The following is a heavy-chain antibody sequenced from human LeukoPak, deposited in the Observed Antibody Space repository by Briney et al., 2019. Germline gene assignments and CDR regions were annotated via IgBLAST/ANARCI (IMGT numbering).Heavy chain of an antibody. CDR2: ISAYNGNT. J-gene: IGHJ6*02. Sequence: ASVKVSCKASGYTFTSYGISWVRPAPGQGLEWMGWISAYNGNTNYAQKLQGRVTMTTDTSTSTAYMELRSLRSDDTAVYYCARDPPEWLSALQNPYYYYYGMDVWGQGTTVTVSS. CDR1: GYTFTSYG. V-gene: IGHV1-18*01. D-gene: IGHD3-3*01. CDR3: ARDPPEWLSALQNPYYYYYGMDV.